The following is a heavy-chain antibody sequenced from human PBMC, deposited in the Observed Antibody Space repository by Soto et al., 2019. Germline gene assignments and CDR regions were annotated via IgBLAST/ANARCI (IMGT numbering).Heavy chain of an antibody. V-gene: IGHV1-69*13. CDR2: IIPIFGTA. Sequence: GASVKVSCKASGGTFSSYAISWVRQAPGQGLEWMGGIIPIFGTANYAQKFQGRVTITADESTSTAYMELSSLRSEDTAVYYCARGGEVATIPYYFDYWGQGTLVTVSS. CDR1: GGTFSSYA. CDR3: ARGGEVATIPYYFDY. D-gene: IGHD5-12*01. J-gene: IGHJ4*02.